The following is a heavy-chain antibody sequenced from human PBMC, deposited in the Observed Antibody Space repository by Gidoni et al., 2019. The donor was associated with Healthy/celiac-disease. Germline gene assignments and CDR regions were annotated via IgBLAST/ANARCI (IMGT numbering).Heavy chain of an antibody. J-gene: IGHJ6*02. Sequence: QLQLQESGPGLVKPSETLSLTCTVCGGSISSSSYYWGWIRQPPGKGLEWIGSIYYSGSTYYNPSLKSRVTISVDTSKNQFSLKLSSVTAADTAVYYCAIFLAVADDYGMDVWGQGTTVTVSS. V-gene: IGHV4-39*01. CDR3: AIFLAVADDYGMDV. CDR1: GGSISSSSYY. D-gene: IGHD6-19*01. CDR2: IYYSGST.